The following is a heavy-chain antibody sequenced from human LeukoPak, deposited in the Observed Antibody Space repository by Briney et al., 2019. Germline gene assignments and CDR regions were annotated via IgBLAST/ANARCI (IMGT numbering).Heavy chain of an antibody. CDR2: ISSSSSYI. J-gene: IGHJ4*02. CDR1: GFTFSSYS. Sequence: GGSLRFSCAASGFTFSSYSMNWVRQAPGKGLEWVSSISSSSSYIYYADSVKGRFTISRDNAKNSLYLQMNSLRAEDTAVYYCAKDYYGGSGYDPFDYWGQGTLVTVSS. V-gene: IGHV3-21*04. CDR3: AKDYYGGSGYDPFDY. D-gene: IGHD5-12*01.